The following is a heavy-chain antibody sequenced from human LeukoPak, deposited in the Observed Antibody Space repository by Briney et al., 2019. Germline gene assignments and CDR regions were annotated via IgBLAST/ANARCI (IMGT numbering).Heavy chain of an antibody. J-gene: IGHJ4*02. Sequence: TLSLTCTVSGGSISSGSYYWSWIRQPAGKGLEWIGRIYTSGSTNYNPSLKSRVTISVDTSKNQFSLKLSSVTAADTAVYYCARRRIQLWLYYFDYWGQGTLVTVSS. CDR2: IYTSGST. V-gene: IGHV4-61*02. CDR1: GGSISSGSYY. CDR3: ARRRIQLWLYYFDY. D-gene: IGHD5-18*01.